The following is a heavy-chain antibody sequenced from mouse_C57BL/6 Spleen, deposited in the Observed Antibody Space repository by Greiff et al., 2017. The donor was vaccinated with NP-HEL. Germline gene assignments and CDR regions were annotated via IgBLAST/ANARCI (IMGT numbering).Heavy chain of an antibody. V-gene: IGHV5-4*03. CDR1: GFTFSSYA. CDR3: ARAGYGSSWFAY. D-gene: IGHD1-1*01. J-gene: IGHJ3*01. Sequence: EVMLVESGGGLVKPGGSLKLSCAASGFTFSSYAMSWVRQTPEKRLEWVATISDGGSYTYYPDNVKGRFTISRDNAKNNLYLQMSHLKSEDTAMYYWARAGYGSSWFAYWGQGTLVTVSA. CDR2: ISDGGSYT.